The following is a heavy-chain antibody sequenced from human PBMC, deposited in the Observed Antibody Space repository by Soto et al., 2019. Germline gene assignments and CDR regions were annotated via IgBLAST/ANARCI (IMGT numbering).Heavy chain of an antibody. Sequence: ASVKVSCKASGYTFTSYYMHWVRQAPGQGLEWMGIINPSGGSTSYAQKFQGRVTMTRDTSTSTVYMELSSLRSEDTAVYYCARDLETTGIAAQFDYWGRGTMVTVAS. D-gene: IGHD6-13*01. CDR1: GYTFTSYY. CDR2: INPSGGST. CDR3: ARDLETTGIAAQFDY. J-gene: IGHJ4*02. V-gene: IGHV1-46*01.